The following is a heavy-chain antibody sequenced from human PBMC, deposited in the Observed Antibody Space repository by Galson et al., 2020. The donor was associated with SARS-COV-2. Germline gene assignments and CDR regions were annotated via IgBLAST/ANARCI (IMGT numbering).Heavy chain of an antibody. V-gene: IGHV4-38-2*02. CDR2: IYHSRST. CDR1: GYSISSGYI. D-gene: IGHD2-15*01. CDR3: ATYSVVVVAPTPLRADY. Sequence: SETLSLTCTVSGYSISSGYIWGWIRQPPGKGLEWMGSIYHSRSTYYNPSLKSRVTISVDTSKNQFSLKLSSVTAADTAVYYCATYSVVVVAPTPLRADYWGQGTLVTVSS. J-gene: IGHJ4*02.